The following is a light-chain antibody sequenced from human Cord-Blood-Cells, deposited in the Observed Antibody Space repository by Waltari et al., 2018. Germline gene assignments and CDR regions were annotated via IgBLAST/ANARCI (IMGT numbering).Light chain of an antibody. V-gene: IGKV1-39*01. Sequence: DIQMTQSPPSLSASVGDRVTITCRASQGISSYLNWYQQKPGKAPKLLIYAASSLQSGVPSRFSGSGSGTDFTLTISSLQPEDFATYYCQQSYSTPWTFGQGTKVEIK. J-gene: IGKJ1*01. CDR1: QGISSY. CDR2: AAS. CDR3: QQSYSTPWT.